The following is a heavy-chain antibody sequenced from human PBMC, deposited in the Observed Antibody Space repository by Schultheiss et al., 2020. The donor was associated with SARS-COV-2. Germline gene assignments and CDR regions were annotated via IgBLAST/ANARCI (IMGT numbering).Heavy chain of an antibody. Sequence: WETLSLTCTVSGGSISSYYWSWIRQPPGKGLEWIGYIYYSGSTNYNPSLKSRVTISVDTSKNQFSLKLSSVTAADTAVYYCARRSLATFLDYGVDVWGQGTTVTVSS. J-gene: IGHJ6*02. CDR1: GGSISSYY. D-gene: IGHD2-15*01. CDR3: ARRSLATFLDYGVDV. CDR2: IYYSGST. V-gene: IGHV4-59*01.